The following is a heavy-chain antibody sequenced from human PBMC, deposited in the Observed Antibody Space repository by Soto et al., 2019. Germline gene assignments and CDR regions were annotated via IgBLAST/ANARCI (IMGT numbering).Heavy chain of an antibody. J-gene: IGHJ6*02. CDR2: ITGSSDYT. V-gene: IGHV3-11*05. CDR3: AREYYYGMDV. CDR1: GFTFSDYY. Sequence: QVQLVESGGGLVRPGGSLRLSCAASGFTFSDYYMTWIRQAPGKGLEWVSYITGSSDYTNYADSVKGRFTISRDNVKNPLYLPMNSLRAEDTAVYYCAREYYYGMDVWGQGTTVTVSS.